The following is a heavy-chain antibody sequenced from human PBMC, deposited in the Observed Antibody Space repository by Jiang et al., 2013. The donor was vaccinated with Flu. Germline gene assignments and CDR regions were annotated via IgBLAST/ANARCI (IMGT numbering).Heavy chain of an antibody. CDR3: ARESSGGFPSRLDN. CDR2: IYFSGNT. J-gene: IGHJ4*02. Sequence: VQLVESGPGLLKPSETLSLNCTVSSDSVSGYYWTWIRQPPGKGLEWIGNIYFSGNTYYNPSLKSRVTISIDTSRRQFSLKLTSLTAADTAVYFCARESSGGFPSRLDNWGQGTMVIVTS. CDR1: SDSVSGYY. V-gene: IGHV4-59*02. D-gene: IGHD3-16*01.